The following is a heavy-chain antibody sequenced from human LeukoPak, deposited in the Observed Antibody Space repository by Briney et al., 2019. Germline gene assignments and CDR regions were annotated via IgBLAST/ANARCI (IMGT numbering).Heavy chain of an antibody. CDR1: GFTFSSSA. CDR2: ISGSGGST. D-gene: IGHD3-10*01. V-gene: IGHV3-23*01. Sequence: GGSLRLSCAASGFTFSSSAMSWVRQAPGKGLEWVSAISGSGGSTYYADSVKGRFTISRDNSKNTLYLQMNSLRAEDTAVYYCARDSAWIARIGGGAFDIWGQGTMVTVSS. CDR3: ARDSAWIARIGGGAFDI. J-gene: IGHJ3*02.